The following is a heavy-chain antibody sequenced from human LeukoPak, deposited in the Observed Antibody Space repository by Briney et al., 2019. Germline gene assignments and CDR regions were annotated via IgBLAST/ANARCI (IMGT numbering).Heavy chain of an antibody. CDR3: ARSITMIVVVRGAFDI. Sequence: SVKVSCKASGGTFSSYAISWVRQAPGQGLEWMGGIIPILGTANNAQKFQGRVTITADESTSTAYMELSSLRSEDTGVYYCARSITMIVVVRGAFDIWGQGTMVTVCS. CDR1: GGTFSSYA. CDR2: IIPILGTA. V-gene: IGHV1-69*13. J-gene: IGHJ3*02. D-gene: IGHD3-22*01.